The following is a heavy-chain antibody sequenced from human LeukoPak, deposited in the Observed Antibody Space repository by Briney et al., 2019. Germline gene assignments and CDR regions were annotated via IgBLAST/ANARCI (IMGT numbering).Heavy chain of an antibody. Sequence: ASVKVSCKASGYTFTHYDINWVRQASGQGLEWMGWMSPDSGYTGYSQKFQGRVPITRDTSIGTAYLEVSSLRSEDTAVYYCARGAHRRDGYNLDWFDPWGQGTLVTVSS. CDR1: GYTFTHYD. V-gene: IGHV1-8*03. D-gene: IGHD5-24*01. CDR2: MSPDSGYT. J-gene: IGHJ5*02. CDR3: ARGAHRRDGYNLDWFDP.